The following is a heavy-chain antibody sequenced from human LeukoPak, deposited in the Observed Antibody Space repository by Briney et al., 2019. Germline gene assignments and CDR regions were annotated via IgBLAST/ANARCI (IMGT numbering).Heavy chain of an antibody. V-gene: IGHV4-34*01. CDR3: ARGYCSSTSCFGDY. J-gene: IGHJ4*02. CDR2: INHSGST. Sequence: SETLSLTCAVYGGSFSGYYWSWIRQPPGKGLEWIGEINHSGSTNYNPSLKSRVTISVDTSKNQFFLKLSSVTAADTAVYYCARGYCSSTSCFGDYWGQGTLVTVSS. CDR1: GGSFSGYY. D-gene: IGHD2-2*01.